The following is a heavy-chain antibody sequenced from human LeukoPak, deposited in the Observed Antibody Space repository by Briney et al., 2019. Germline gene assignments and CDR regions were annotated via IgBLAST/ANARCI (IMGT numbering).Heavy chain of an antibody. CDR1: GFTFDDYG. V-gene: IGHV3-20*01. D-gene: IGHD2-15*01. CDR2: INWNGGST. Sequence: GSLRLSCAASGFTFDDYGMSWVRQAPGKGLEWVSGINWNGGSTGYADSVKGRFTISRDNAKNSLYLQMNSLRAEDAALYHCARAYCSGGSCYNYYYGMDVWGQGTTVTVSS. J-gene: IGHJ6*02. CDR3: ARAYCSGGSCYNYYYGMDV.